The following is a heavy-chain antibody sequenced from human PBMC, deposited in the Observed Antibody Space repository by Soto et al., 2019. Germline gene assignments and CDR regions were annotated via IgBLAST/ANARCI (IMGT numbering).Heavy chain of an antibody. D-gene: IGHD4-4*01. V-gene: IGHV4-61*01. Sequence: TLSLTCTVSGGSVSSGSHYWSWIRQPPGKGLEWLGYIYYSGSTNYNPSLRSRVTISVDTSKNQFSLKVSSVTAADTAVYYCARVTTVTCFEYWGQGTLVTVSS. J-gene: IGHJ4*02. CDR1: GGSVSSGSHY. CDR3: ARVTTVTCFEY. CDR2: IYYSGST.